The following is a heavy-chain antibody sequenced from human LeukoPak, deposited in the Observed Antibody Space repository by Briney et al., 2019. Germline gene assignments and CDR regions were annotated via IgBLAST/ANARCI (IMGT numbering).Heavy chain of an antibody. J-gene: IGHJ4*02. CDR2: ISGSGGST. CDR3: AKTAPGGYCSGGSCRPYDY. V-gene: IGHV3-23*01. CDR1: GFTVSSYA. Sequence: GGSLRLSCAASGFTVSSYAMSWVPQAPGKGLEWVSAISGSGGSTYYADSVKGRFTISRDSSKNTLYLQMDSLRAEDTAVYYCAKTAPGGYCSGGSCRPYDYWGQGTLVTVSS. D-gene: IGHD2-15*01.